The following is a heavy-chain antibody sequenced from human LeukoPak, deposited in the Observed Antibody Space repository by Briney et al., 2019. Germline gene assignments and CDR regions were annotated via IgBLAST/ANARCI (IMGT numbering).Heavy chain of an antibody. Sequence: GGSLRLSCEASGFGSTNYWMSCVRRAAGKGLEWVASMKQDESQIYYVDSVKGRFTIARDNAKSSLFLQMNSRRAEDTAVYCCARLFGDDFWSGYSTHFDYWGQGTLVTVSS. CDR2: MKQDESQI. CDR3: ARLFGDDFWSGYSTHFDY. J-gene: IGHJ4*02. V-gene: IGHV3-7*01. CDR1: GFGSTNYW. D-gene: IGHD3-3*01.